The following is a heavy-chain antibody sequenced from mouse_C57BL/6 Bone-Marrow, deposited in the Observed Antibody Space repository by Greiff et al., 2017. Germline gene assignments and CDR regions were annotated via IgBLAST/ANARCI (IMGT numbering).Heavy chain of an antibody. CDR1: GYTFTSYG. CDR3: ASPFSLLWYFDV. CDR2: IYPRSGNT. J-gene: IGHJ1*03. Sequence: VQGVESGAELARPGASVKLSCKASGYTFTSYGISWVKQRTGQGLEWIGEIYPRSGNTYYNEKFKGKATLTADKSSSTAYMELRSLTSEDSAVYFCASPFSLLWYFDVWGTGTTVTVSS. V-gene: IGHV1-81*01.